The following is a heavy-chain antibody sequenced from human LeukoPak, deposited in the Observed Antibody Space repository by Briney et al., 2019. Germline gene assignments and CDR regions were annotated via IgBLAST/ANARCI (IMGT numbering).Heavy chain of an antibody. CDR2: ISAYNANP. V-gene: IGHV1-18*01. D-gene: IGHD3-22*01. CDR3: ARDRDDSSGYYRETLFYY. CDR1: GYTFTSYG. Sequence: GASVKVSCKASGYTFTSYGISWVRQAPGQGLEWMGWISAYNANPHYAQKLQGRVTMTRDTSNSTAYMELSRLRSDDTAVYYCARDRDDSSGYYRETLFYYWGQGTLVTVSS. J-gene: IGHJ4*02.